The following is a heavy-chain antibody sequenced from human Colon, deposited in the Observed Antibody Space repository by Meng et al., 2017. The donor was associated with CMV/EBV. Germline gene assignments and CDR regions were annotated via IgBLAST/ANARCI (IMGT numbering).Heavy chain of an antibody. CDR3: ARDVTGGTFDY. V-gene: IGHV3-7*01. CDR2: IKEDGSQK. J-gene: IGHJ4*02. CDR1: GYTFTTNW. D-gene: IGHD1-26*01. Sequence: RVSCVASGYTFTTNWISWVRQAPGKGLEWVANIKEDGSQKYYADSVRGRFIISRDNAKHSVYLQMDRLRVEDTAVYYCARDVTGGTFDYWGQGTLVTVSS.